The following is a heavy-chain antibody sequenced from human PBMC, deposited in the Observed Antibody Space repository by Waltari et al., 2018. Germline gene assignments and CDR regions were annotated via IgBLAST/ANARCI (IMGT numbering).Heavy chain of an antibody. D-gene: IGHD1-1*01. Sequence: EVQLVQSGAEVKKPGEYLRNSCAGSGYDSSPYWITWVRRMPGKGLEWMGRIDPSDSYTNYSPSFRGHVTISVDRSISTAYIQWSGLRASDTAIYYCARTSTRDFYYMDVWGKGTTVTVSS. CDR1: GYDSSPYW. J-gene: IGHJ6*03. CDR3: ARTSTRDFYYMDV. CDR2: IDPSDSYT. V-gene: IGHV5-10-1*01.